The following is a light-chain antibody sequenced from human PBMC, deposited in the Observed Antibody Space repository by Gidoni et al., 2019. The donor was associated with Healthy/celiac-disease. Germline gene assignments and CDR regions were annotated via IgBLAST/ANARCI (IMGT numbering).Light chain of an antibody. CDR3: QQSYSTPRT. Sequence: EIKMSQCPSPLSASVGDRVTITCRASQSISSYLNWYQQKPGKAPKLLIYAASSLQSGVPSRFSGSGSGTDFTLTISSLQSEDFATYYCQQSYSTPRTFGQGTKVEIK. CDR2: AAS. CDR1: QSISSY. V-gene: IGKV1-39*01. J-gene: IGKJ1*01.